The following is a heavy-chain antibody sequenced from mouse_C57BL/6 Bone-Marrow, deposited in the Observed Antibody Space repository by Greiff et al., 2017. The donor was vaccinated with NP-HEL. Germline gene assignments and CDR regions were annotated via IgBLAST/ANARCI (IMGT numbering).Heavy chain of an antibody. V-gene: IGHV1-9*01. J-gene: IGHJ2*01. CDR2: ILPGSGST. CDR1: GYTFTGYW. Sequence: VQLQQSGAELMKPGASVKLSCKATGYTFTGYWIEWVKQRPGHGLEWIGEILPGSGSTTYNEKFKGKATFTADTSSNTAYMQLISLTTEYSAIYYCARKVLTTGRYYFDYWGQGTTLTVSS. D-gene: IGHD1-1*01. CDR3: ARKVLTTGRYYFDY.